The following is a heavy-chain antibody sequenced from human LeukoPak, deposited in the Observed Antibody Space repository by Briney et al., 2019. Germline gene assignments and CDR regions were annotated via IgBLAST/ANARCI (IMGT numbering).Heavy chain of an antibody. CDR1: GFTFSRHV. CDR2: IWYDGSNK. J-gene: IGHJ5*02. V-gene: IGHV3-33*06. Sequence: PGSSLRLSCAASGFTFSRHVMQWVRQAPGKGLEWVAVIWYDGSNKYYADSVKGRFTISRDNSKNTLYLQMNSLRAEDTAVYYCAKDHYGDLGLTWGQGTLVTVSS. D-gene: IGHD4-17*01. CDR3: AKDHYGDLGLT.